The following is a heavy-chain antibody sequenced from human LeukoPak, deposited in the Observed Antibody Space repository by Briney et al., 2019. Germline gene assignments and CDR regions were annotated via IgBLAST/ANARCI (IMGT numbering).Heavy chain of an antibody. Sequence: ASVKVSCKASGGTFSSYAISWVRQAPGQGLEWVGGIIPIFGTANYAQKFQGRVTITADESTSTAYMELSSLRSEDTAVYYCASPRERTPPVHAFDIWGQGTMVTVSS. D-gene: IGHD4-23*01. V-gene: IGHV1-69*13. CDR3: ASPRERTPPVHAFDI. CDR2: IIPIFGTA. J-gene: IGHJ3*02. CDR1: GGTFSSYA.